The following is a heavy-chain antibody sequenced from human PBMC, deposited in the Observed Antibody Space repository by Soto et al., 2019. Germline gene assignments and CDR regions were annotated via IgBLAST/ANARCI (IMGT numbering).Heavy chain of an antibody. Sequence: ASETLSLTCTVSGDSISSSGYYWGWIRQPPGKGLEWIGSIYYSGTIYYNPSLKNRVTISEHTSKNQFSLNLSSVTAADTAVYYCARISSDYDFDYWGQGTLVTVSS. CDR2: IYYSGTI. J-gene: IGHJ4*02. V-gene: IGHV4-39*01. CDR3: ARISSDYDFDY. D-gene: IGHD3-16*01. CDR1: GDSISSSGYY.